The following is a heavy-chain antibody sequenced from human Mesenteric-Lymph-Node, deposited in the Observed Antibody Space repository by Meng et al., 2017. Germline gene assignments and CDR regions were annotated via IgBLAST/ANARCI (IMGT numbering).Heavy chain of an antibody. Sequence: QVQRQESGPGLVKPSQTLSLTCTVSGGSVSSGGYYWTWIRQHPGKGLEWFGHIYYSGSTFYNPSLKRRVIISIDTSKNQFSLNLRSVTAADTAVYYCARVSSGWDYFDYWGQGTLVTVFS. V-gene: IGHV4-31*03. CDR3: ARVSSGWDYFDY. J-gene: IGHJ4*02. CDR2: IYYSGST. CDR1: GGSVSSGGYY. D-gene: IGHD6-19*01.